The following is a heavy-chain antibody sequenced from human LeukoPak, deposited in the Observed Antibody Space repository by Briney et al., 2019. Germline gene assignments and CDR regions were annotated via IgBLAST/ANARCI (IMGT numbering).Heavy chain of an antibody. CDR3: ARKRPWGLSRYFDY. CDR1: GDSISLSFYY. CDR2: VYYSGTT. V-gene: IGHV4-39*07. Sequence: SETLSLTCSVSGDSISLSFYYWGWIRQPPGKALEWIGSVYYSGTTSYNPSLKSRVTISVDTSKNQFSLKLSSVTAADTAVYYCARKRPWGLSRYFDYWGQGTLVTVSS. D-gene: IGHD7-27*01. J-gene: IGHJ4*02.